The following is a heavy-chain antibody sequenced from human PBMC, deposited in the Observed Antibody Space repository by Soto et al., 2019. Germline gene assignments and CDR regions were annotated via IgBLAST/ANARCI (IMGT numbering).Heavy chain of an antibody. J-gene: IGHJ4*02. CDR1: GFSFSDYY. CDR2: ISSSGDPT. D-gene: IGHD2-21*01. Sequence: PGGSLRLSCAASGFSFSDYYMTWVRQAPGKGLEWISDISSSGDPTYYADSVRGRFTISRDNAKNSLYLQLNSLRGEDTAVYYCAMLLLRPGKFDYWGQGTLFTVS. V-gene: IGHV3-11*01. CDR3: AMLLLRPGKFDY.